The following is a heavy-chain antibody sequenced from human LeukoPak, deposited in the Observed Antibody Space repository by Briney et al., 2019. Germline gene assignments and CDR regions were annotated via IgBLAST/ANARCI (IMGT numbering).Heavy chain of an antibody. J-gene: IGHJ4*02. CDR1: GFSFSVYS. V-gene: IGHV3-7*01. D-gene: IGHD3-3*01. CDR2: IKEDGREE. Sequence: HPGGSLRLSCAASGFSFSVYSMSWVRQAPGKGLEWVANIKEDGREEYYVDSVKGRFTISRDNAKKSLYLQMNSLRAEDTAVYYCASGALFWGGYRSDYWGQGTLVTVSS. CDR3: ASGALFWGGYRSDY.